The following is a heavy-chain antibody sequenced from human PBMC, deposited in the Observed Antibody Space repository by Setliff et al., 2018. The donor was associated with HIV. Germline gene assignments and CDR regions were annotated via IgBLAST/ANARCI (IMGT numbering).Heavy chain of an antibody. Sequence: SETLSLTCTVSSDSIRFYYWTWVRQPPGKGLEWIGNVYYTGSTNYNPSLKSRITISIDTSKSQFSLKLTSVAAADTAVYYCARDSGGYNYGFAVGSFDYWGQGALVTVSS. J-gene: IGHJ4*02. CDR3: ARDSGGYNYGFAVGSFDY. V-gene: IGHV4-59*01. CDR1: SDSIRFYY. D-gene: IGHD5-18*01. CDR2: VYYTGST.